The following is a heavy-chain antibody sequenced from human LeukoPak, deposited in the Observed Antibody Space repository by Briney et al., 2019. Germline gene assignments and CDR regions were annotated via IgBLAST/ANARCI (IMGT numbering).Heavy chain of an antibody. V-gene: IGHV1-2*02. CDR2: INPNSGGT. CDR1: GYTFTGYY. Sequence: ASVKVSCKASGYTFTGYYMHWVRQAPGQGLECMGLINPNSGGTNYAQKFQGRVTMPRARSISKAYMELSRLRSDDTAVYYCVPMYYYDSSGYYYNDYWGQGTLVTVSS. J-gene: IGHJ4*02. D-gene: IGHD3-22*01. CDR3: VPMYYYDSSGYYYNDY.